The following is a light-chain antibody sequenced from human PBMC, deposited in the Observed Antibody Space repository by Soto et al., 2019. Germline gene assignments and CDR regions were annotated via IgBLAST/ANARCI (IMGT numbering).Light chain of an antibody. CDR2: RAS. V-gene: IGKV3-20*01. CDR3: QQYGSSGT. CDR1: QTVSSNS. Sequence: EIVLTQSPATLSLSPWERATLSCRASQTVSSNSLAWYQQKPGQAPRLLIYRASTRATGIPARFSGSGSGTDFTLTISRLEPEDFAVYYCQQYGSSGTFGQGTKVDIK. J-gene: IGKJ1*01.